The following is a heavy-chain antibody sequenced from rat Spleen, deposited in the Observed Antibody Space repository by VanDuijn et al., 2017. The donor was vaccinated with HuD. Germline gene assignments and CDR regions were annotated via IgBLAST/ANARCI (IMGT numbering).Heavy chain of an antibody. J-gene: IGHJ2*01. CDR1: GFTFSSYW. V-gene: IGHV5-25*01. D-gene: IGHD5-1*01. CDR2: INTDGSTT. CDR3: ARQNWPYYFDY. Sequence: EVQLVESGGGLVQPGRSLKLSCAASGFTFSSYWMYWIRQAPGKGLEWVSSINTDGSTTYYRDSVKGRFTISRDNAKSTLYLQMDSLRSEDTATYYCARQNWPYYFDYWGQGVMVTVSS.